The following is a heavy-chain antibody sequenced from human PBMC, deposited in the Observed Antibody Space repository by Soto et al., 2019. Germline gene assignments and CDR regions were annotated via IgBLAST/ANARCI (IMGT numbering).Heavy chain of an antibody. Sequence: SLRLSCAASGFTVSSNYMSWVRQAPGKGLEWVSVIYSGGSAYYADSVKGRFTISRDNSKNTLYLQMNSLRAEDTAVYYCARGRGDYCGGDCLSYWYFDLWGRGTLVTVSS. CDR2: IYSGGSA. D-gene: IGHD2-21*02. CDR1: GFTVSSNY. CDR3: ARGRGDYCGGDCLSYWYFDL. V-gene: IGHV3-66*01. J-gene: IGHJ2*01.